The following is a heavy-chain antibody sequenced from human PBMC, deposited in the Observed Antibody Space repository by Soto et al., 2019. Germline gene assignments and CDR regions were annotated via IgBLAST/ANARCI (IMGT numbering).Heavy chain of an antibody. CDR2: ISRGSTYT. CDR3: ARGGSISWKTLGL. Sequence: QVQLVESGRGLVKPGGSLRLSCAASGFSFSDYYMNWVRQAPGKGLEWVSHISRGSTYTNYADSVEGRFTISRDDAHNSLYLPMNSLRAEDTAVYYCARGGSISWKTLGLWGQGTLVTVSS. CDR1: GFSFSDYY. J-gene: IGHJ4*02. D-gene: IGHD1-26*01. V-gene: IGHV3-11*05.